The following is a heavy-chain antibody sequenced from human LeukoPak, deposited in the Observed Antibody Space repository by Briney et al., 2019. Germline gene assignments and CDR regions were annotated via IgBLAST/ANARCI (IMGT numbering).Heavy chain of an antibody. D-gene: IGHD5-18*01. Sequence: GGSLRLSCAASGFTFSSYSMNWVRQAPGKGLEWVSSISSSSSYIYYADSVKGRFTISRDNAKNSLYLQMNSLRAEDTAVYYCAKGGKIQLWLHFDYWGQGTLVTVSS. CDR1: GFTFSSYS. V-gene: IGHV3-21*04. J-gene: IGHJ4*02. CDR2: ISSSSSYI. CDR3: AKGGKIQLWLHFDY.